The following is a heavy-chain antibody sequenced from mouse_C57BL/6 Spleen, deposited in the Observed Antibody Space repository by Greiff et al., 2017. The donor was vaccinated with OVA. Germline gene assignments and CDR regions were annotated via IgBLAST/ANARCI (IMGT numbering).Heavy chain of an antibody. D-gene: IGHD1-1*01. CDR2: INPGSGGT. Sequence: QFQLQQSGAELVRPGTSVKVSCKASGYAFTNYLIEWVKQRPGQGLEWIGVINPGSGGTNYNEKFKGKATLTADKSSSTAYMQLSSLTSEDSAVYFCATSTVVDYFDYWGQGTTLTVSS. CDR3: ATSTVVDYFDY. V-gene: IGHV1-54*01. CDR1: GYAFTNYL. J-gene: IGHJ2*01.